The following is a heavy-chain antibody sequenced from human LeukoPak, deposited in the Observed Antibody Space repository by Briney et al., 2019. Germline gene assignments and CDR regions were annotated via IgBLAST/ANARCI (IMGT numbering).Heavy chain of an antibody. D-gene: IGHD2/OR15-2a*01. J-gene: IGHJ4*02. CDR3: ARGRIIRGYFDY. CDR1: GFIFRSHT. Sequence: GGSLRLSCAASGFIFRSHTMNWVRQGPGKGLEWVSYISSTSGTIYYADSVKGRFTISRDNAKNSLYLQMNSLRAEDTALYYCARGRIIRGYFDYWGQGTLATVSS. CDR2: ISSTSGTI. V-gene: IGHV3-48*01.